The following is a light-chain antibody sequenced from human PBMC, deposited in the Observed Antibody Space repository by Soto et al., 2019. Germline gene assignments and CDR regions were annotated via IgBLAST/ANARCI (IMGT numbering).Light chain of an antibody. CDR3: QQSYSSPFT. V-gene: IGKV1-39*01. CDR2: GGS. Sequence: DIQMTQSPSSLSASVGDRVTITCRASQTIQAFLNWYQQRPGKAPKLLIYGGSTLQSGVPSRFNGRRTGNEFPLTLSNLQPEDFATYYCQQSYSSPFTFGPGTKVDIK. J-gene: IGKJ3*01. CDR1: QTIQAF.